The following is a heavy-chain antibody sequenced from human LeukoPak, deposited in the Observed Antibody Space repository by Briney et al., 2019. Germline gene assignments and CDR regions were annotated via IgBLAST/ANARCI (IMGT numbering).Heavy chain of an antibody. CDR2: INSDGSST. D-gene: IGHD3-16*01. CDR3: ATRPGGTSFDY. CDR1: GFTFSSYW. Sequence: PGGSLRLSCAASGFTFSSYWMHWVRQAPGKGLVWVSRINSDGSSTSYADSVKGRFTISRDNAKNTLYLQMNSLRAEDTAVYYCATRPGGTSFDYWGRGTLVTVSS. J-gene: IGHJ4*02. V-gene: IGHV3-74*01.